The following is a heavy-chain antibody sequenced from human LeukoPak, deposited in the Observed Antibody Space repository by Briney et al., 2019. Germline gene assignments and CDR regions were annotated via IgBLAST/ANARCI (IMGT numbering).Heavy chain of an antibody. Sequence: PVGSLRLSCAASGFTFSDYYMSWIRQAPGKGLEWVSYISSSGSTIYYADSVKGRFTISRDNAKNSLYLQMNSLRAEDTAVYYCARETQLWFPFDYWGQGTLVTVSS. V-gene: IGHV3-11*01. CDR3: ARETQLWFPFDY. CDR2: ISSSGSTI. CDR1: GFTFSDYY. D-gene: IGHD5-18*01. J-gene: IGHJ4*02.